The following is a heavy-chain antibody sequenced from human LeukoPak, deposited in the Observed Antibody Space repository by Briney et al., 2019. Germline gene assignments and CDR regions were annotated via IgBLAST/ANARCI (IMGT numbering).Heavy chain of an antibody. D-gene: IGHD6-13*01. CDR2: ISAYNGNT. J-gene: IGHJ4*02. CDR3: ARGYRLSAYSSSWYSALKNTVKYGTRALGFDY. Sequence: GASVTVSCKTSGYTFTSYGISWVRQAPGQGLEWMGWISAYNGNTNYAQKLQGRVTMTTNTSTSTAYMELRSLRSDDTAVYYCARGYRLSAYSSSWYSALKNTVKYGTRALGFDYWGQGTLVTVSS. V-gene: IGHV1-18*01. CDR1: GYTFTSYG.